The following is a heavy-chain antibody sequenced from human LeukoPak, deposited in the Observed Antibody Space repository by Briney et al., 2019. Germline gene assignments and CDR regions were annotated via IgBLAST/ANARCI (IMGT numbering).Heavy chain of an antibody. CDR3: AKRLYGTSGHFDY. V-gene: IGHV3-23*01. D-gene: IGHD3-22*01. Sequence: GGPLRLSCTASGFTFRSSAMSWVRQAPGKGLEWVSTISDGGGSTYYADSVKGWFTIYRANSKNKLFLQMNSLRAEDTALYYCAKRLYGTSGHFDYWGQGTLVTVSS. CDR2: ISDGGGST. CDR1: GFTFRSSA. J-gene: IGHJ4*02.